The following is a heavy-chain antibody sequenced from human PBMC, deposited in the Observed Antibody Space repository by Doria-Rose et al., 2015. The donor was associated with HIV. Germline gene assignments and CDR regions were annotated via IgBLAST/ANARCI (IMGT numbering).Heavy chain of an antibody. CDR3: ARIKSSRWYHKYYFDF. V-gene: IGHV2-26*01. CDR2: NFSDDER. J-gene: IGHJ4*02. Sequence: QVTLKESGPVLVKPTETLTLTCTVSGVSLSSPGMGASWIRQPPGKALEWLANNFSDDERSYLTSLKSRLTISRGTSKSQVVLTMTDMDPVDTATYYCARIKSSRWYHKYYFDFWGQGTLVIVSA. D-gene: IGHD6-13*01. CDR1: GVSLSSPGMG.